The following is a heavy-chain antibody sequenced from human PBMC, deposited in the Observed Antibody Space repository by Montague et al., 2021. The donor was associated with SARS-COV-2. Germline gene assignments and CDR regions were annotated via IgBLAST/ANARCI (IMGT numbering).Heavy chain of an antibody. J-gene: IGHJ4*02. Sequence: CAISGDSVSTNSGTWNWVRLSPSGGLEWLGRTYYRSEWYSDYSVSVKSRISISPDTSKNQFSLQLNSVTPEDTAVYYCARAERGSCGDGNCYQYFFNYWGQGTLVTVSS. V-gene: IGHV6-1*01. CDR3: ARAERGSCGDGNCYQYFFNY. CDR2: TYYRSEWYS. CDR1: GDSVSTNSGT. D-gene: IGHD2-15*01.